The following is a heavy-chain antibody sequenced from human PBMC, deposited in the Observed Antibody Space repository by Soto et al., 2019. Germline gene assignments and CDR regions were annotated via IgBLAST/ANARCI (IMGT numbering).Heavy chain of an antibody. V-gene: IGHV3-23*01. J-gene: IGHJ6*02. CDR2: ISGSCSST. D-gene: IGHD1-26*01. CDR1: GFSFSNYV. Sequence: GGSLRLSCAASGFSFSNYVMSWVRQAPGKGLEWVSTISGSCSSTHYADSVKGRFTISRDNSRNTLYLQMTSLRGEDTAVYYCAKEGSWSYYVSLGMDVWGQGTTVTVSS. CDR3: AKEGSWSYYVSLGMDV.